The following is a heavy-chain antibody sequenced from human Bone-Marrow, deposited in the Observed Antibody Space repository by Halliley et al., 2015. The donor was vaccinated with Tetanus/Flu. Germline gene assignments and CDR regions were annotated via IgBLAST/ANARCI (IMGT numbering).Heavy chain of an antibody. Sequence: SLRLSCAASGFTFGNSDMNWVRQAPGKGLEWVSYISSSGSNIEYVDSVKGRFTISRDNARNSLYLLMHSLRVEDTAVYYCAETFSVNSWGQGTLVTVSS. CDR2: ISSSGSNI. J-gene: IGHJ4*02. V-gene: IGHV3-48*03. CDR3: AETFSVNS. CDR1: GFTFGNSD. D-gene: IGHD4-17*01.